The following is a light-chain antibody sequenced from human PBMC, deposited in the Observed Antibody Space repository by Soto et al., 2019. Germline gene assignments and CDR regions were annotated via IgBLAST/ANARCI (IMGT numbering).Light chain of an antibody. CDR2: DNY. Sequence: QSVLTQPPSVSAAPGQKVIISCSGNSSNIGKNYVFWYQQIPGTAPKLLIYDNYKRPSGIPDRFSVSKSGASATLAITGLHTGDEADYYCGAWDTSLRAVVFGGGTKLTVL. CDR1: SSNIGKNY. J-gene: IGLJ2*01. CDR3: GAWDTSLRAVV. V-gene: IGLV1-51*01.